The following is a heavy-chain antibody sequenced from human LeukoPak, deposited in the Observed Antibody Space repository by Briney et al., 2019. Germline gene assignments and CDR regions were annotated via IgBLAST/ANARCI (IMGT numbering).Heavy chain of an antibody. CDR2: ISAYNGNT. CDR3: ARMVDTAMATGTYYYMDV. V-gene: IGHV1-18*01. CDR1: GYTFTSYG. J-gene: IGHJ6*03. Sequence: ASVKVSCKASGYTFTSYGISWVRQAPGQGLEWMGWISAYNGNTNYAQKLQGRVTMTTDTSTSTAYMELRSLRSDDTAVYYCARMVDTAMATGTYYYMDVWGKGTTVTISS. D-gene: IGHD5-18*01.